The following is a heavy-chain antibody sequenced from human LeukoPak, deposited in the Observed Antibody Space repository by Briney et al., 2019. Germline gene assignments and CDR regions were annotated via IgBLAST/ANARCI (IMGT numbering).Heavy chain of an antibody. Sequence: PGGSLRLSCAASGFTFSSYEMNWVRQAPGKGLEWVAFIRYDGSNKYYADSVKGRFTISRDNSKNTLYLQMNSLRAEDTAVYYCAKEGAAAGPEHYYYYYMDVWGKGTTVTISS. CDR3: AKEGAAAGPEHYYYYYMDV. V-gene: IGHV3-30*02. D-gene: IGHD6-13*01. CDR1: GFTFSSYE. J-gene: IGHJ6*03. CDR2: IRYDGSNK.